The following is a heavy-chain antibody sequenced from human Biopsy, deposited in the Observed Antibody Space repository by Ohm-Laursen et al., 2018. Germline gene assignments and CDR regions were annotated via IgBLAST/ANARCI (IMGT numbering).Heavy chain of an antibody. V-gene: IGHV4-61*01. Sequence: SDTLSLTCSVSGGSVSSSNYYWNWIRQTPGKGLEWIGFIYNTERTNYNPFLKSRVTISLDTSKNQFSLELSSVIPSDTAVYYCAIDRVPRRGVMPVYYYGMDVWGQGSTVTVSS. CDR1: GGSVSSSNYY. CDR3: AIDRVPRRGVMPVYYYGMDV. J-gene: IGHJ6*02. D-gene: IGHD2-21*01. CDR2: IYNTERT.